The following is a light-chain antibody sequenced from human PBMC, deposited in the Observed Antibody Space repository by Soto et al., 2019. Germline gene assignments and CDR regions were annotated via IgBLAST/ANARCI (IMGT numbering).Light chain of an antibody. V-gene: IGLV2-14*01. Sequence: QSALTQAASVSGSPGQSITISCTGTSSDVGTYNYVSWYQQHPDKAPKLIIYEVNNRPSGVSNRFSGSKSGNTASLTISGIQAEDEADYYCTSYTGSSTPYVFGTGTKVTVL. CDR3: TSYTGSSTPYV. CDR1: SSDVGTYNY. CDR2: EVN. J-gene: IGLJ1*01.